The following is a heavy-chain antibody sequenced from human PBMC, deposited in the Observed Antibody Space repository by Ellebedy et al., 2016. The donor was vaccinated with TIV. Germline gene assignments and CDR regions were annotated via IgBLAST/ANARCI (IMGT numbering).Heavy chain of an antibody. CDR3: ARDPALPRGRFDT. J-gene: IGHJ5*02. V-gene: IGHV4-59*12. CDR1: GGSISSYY. CDR2: NHYSGSS. Sequence: MPSETLSLTCTVSGGSISSYYWSRIRQPPGKGLEWIGYNHYSGSSNYNPSLKSRVTISVDTSKNQFSLNLSSVTAADTAVYYCARDPALPRGRFDTWGQGTLVTVSS.